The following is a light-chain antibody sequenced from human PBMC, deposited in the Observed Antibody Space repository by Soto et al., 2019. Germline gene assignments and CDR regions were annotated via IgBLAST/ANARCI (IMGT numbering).Light chain of an antibody. CDR2: EVS. CDR3: SSYTRSSSVV. V-gene: IGLV2-14*01. J-gene: IGLJ2*01. Sequence: QSVLTQPASVSGSPGQSITISCTGTSSDVGGYKFVSWYQQHPGNAPKLIIYEVSNRPSGVSNRFSGSKSGNTASLTISGLQAEVEADYYCSSYTRSSSVVFGGGTKLTVL. CDR1: SSDVGGYKF.